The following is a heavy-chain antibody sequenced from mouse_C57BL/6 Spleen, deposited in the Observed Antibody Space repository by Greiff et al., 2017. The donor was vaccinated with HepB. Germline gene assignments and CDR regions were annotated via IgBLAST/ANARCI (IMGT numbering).Heavy chain of an antibody. CDR3: AREGYEKAWFAY. J-gene: IGHJ3*01. Sequence: VQLQQPGAELVKPGASVKLSCKASGYTFTSYWMQWVKQRPGQGLEWIGEIDPSDSYTNYNQKFKGKATLTVDTSSSTAYMQLSSLTSEDSAVYYCAREGYEKAWFAYWGQGTLVTVSA. D-gene: IGHD3-1*01. CDR2: IDPSDSYT. V-gene: IGHV1-50*01. CDR1: GYTFTSYW.